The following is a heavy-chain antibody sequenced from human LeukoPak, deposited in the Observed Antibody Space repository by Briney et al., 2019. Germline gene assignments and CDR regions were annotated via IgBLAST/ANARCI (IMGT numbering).Heavy chain of an antibody. V-gene: IGHV1-18*01. CDR3: ASAPYYYDDSGYYYPPFLDY. Sequence: ASVKVSCKASGGTFSSYAISWERQAPGQGLEWMAWISAYTGNTHYAQKLQGRLTLTTDTSTNTAYMELRSLRSDDTAVYYCASAPYYYDDSGYYYPPFLDYWGQGTLVTVSS. CDR2: ISAYTGNT. D-gene: IGHD3-22*01. CDR1: GGTFSSYA. J-gene: IGHJ4*02.